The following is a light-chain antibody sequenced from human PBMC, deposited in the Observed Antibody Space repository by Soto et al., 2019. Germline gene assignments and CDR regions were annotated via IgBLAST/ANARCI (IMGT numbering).Light chain of an antibody. CDR2: DVS. CDR3: SSYTSSSIDV. J-gene: IGLJ1*01. V-gene: IGLV2-14*03. CDR1: SSDVGAYNF. Sequence: QSALTQPAPVSGSPGPSSTISGTGTSSDVGAYNFVSWYQQHPGKVPKPMIFDVSSRPSGVSDRFSGSKSGNTASLTISGLEAEDEGDYYCSSYTSSSIDVFGSGTELTVL.